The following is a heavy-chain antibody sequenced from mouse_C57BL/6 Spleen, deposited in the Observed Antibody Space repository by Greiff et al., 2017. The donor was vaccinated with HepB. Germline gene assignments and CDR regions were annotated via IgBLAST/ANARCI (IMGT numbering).Heavy chain of an antibody. J-gene: IGHJ4*01. Sequence: QVQLQQPGAELVKPGASVKLSCKASGYTFTSYWMQWVNQRPGQGLEWIGEIDPSDSYTNYNQKFKGKATLTVDTSSSTAYMQLSSLTSEDSAVYYCARLGVTTASYAMDYWGQGTSVTVSS. CDR2: IDPSDSYT. CDR3: ARLGVTTASYAMDY. V-gene: IGHV1-50*01. D-gene: IGHD2-2*01. CDR1: GYTFTSYW.